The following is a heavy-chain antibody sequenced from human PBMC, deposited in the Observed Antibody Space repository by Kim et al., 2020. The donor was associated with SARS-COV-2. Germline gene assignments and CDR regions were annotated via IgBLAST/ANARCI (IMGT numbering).Heavy chain of an antibody. V-gene: IGHV3-53*01. D-gene: IGHD3-3*01. Sequence: TTYADSVKGRSTISRNNSKKTLYLQMNSLRAEDTAVYYCARATIFGGFDYWGQGTLVTVSS. CDR3: ARATIFGGFDY. J-gene: IGHJ4*02. CDR2: T.